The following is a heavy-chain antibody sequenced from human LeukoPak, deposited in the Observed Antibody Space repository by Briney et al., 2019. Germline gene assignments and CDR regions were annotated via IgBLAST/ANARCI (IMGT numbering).Heavy chain of an antibody. CDR2: IHTGGSV. Sequence: SETLSLTCTVSGDSIRSYYWSWLRQPAGKGLEWIGRIHTGGSVDYNPSLKSRVTISVDTSKNQFSLKLTSVTAADAAVYYCATGAYASGTSSQFDPWGQGTLVSVSS. V-gene: IGHV4-4*07. D-gene: IGHD3-10*01. CDR1: GDSIRSYY. J-gene: IGHJ5*02. CDR3: ATGAYASGTSSQFDP.